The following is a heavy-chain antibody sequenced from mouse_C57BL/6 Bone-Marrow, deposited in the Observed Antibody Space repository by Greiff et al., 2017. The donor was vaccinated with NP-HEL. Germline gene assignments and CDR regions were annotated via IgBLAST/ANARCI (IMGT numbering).Heavy chain of an antibody. CDR2: INPNNGGT. J-gene: IGHJ2*01. CDR3: ARAGLRRGLYYFDY. Sequence: EVQLQQSGPELVKPGASVKMSCKASGYTFTDYNMHWVKQSHGKSLEWIGYINPNNGGTSYNQKFKGKATLTVNKSSSTAYMELRSLTSEDSAVYYCARAGLRRGLYYFDYWGQGTTLTVSS. CDR1: GYTFTDYN. D-gene: IGHD2-4*01. V-gene: IGHV1-22*01.